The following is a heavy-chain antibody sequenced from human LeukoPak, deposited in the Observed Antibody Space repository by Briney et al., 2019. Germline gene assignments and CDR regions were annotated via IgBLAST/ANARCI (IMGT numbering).Heavy chain of an antibody. D-gene: IGHD5-12*01. CDR2: ISAYNGNT. CDR3: ARKRGYSGYDPFDY. Sequence: ASVKVSCKASGYTFSNYCMHWVRQAPGQGLEWMGWISAYNGNTNYAQKLQGRVTMTTDTSTSTAYMELSSLRSEDTAVYYCARKRGYSGYDPFDYWGQGTLVTVSS. CDR1: GYTFSNYC. V-gene: IGHV1-18*04. J-gene: IGHJ4*02.